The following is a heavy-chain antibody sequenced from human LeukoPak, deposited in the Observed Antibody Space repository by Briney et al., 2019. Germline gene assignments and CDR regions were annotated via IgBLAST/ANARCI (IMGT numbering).Heavy chain of an antibody. CDR1: GFTFSSFG. CDR3: AKPDGSGSYALN. J-gene: IGHJ4*02. V-gene: IGHV3-30*18. D-gene: IGHD3-10*01. CDR2: ISSDGDDK. Sequence: TGGSLRLSCAASGFTFSSFGFHWDRQAPGKGLEWVALISSDGDDKYYADSVKGRFTISRDNSKNTLYLQMNSLRTEDTAMYYCAKPDGSGSYALNWGQGTLVTVSS.